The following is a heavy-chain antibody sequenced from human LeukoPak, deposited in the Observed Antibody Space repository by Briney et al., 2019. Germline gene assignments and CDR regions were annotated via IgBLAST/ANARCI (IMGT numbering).Heavy chain of an antibody. J-gene: IGHJ4*02. D-gene: IGHD2-8*02. CDR2: IHNTGST. Sequence: SETLSLTCTVSGGSISAYDWSWIRQPAGKGLEWIGLIHNTGSTDYNPSLRSRVTLSIDTSKNQLSLKLTSVTAADTAVYYCATGSYSGGFDNWGQGALVIVSS. CDR1: GGSISAYD. CDR3: ATGSYSGGFDN. V-gene: IGHV4-4*07.